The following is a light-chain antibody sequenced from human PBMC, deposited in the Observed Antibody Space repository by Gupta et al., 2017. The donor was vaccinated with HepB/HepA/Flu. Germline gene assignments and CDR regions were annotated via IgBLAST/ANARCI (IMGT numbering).Light chain of an antibody. Sequence: DLQMTQSPSTLSASVGDRVTITCRARQSISSWLDWYQQKPGKAPQPLIYKASSLERGGTSRFSGSGAGTEFTLTISSRHPEDSATYYCQQYNSYYLVGGFGQGTKMEIK. CDR1: QSISSW. CDR2: KAS. J-gene: IGKJ2*03. CDR3: QQYNSYYLVGG. V-gene: IGKV1-5*03.